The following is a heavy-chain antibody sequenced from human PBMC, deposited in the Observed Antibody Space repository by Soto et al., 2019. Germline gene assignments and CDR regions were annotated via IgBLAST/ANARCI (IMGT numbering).Heavy chain of an antibody. CDR1: GFTFSSYA. D-gene: IGHD3-3*01. Sequence: EVQLLESGGGFIQPGGSLRLSCTASGFTFSSYAMSWVRQAPGKGLEWVSSINGGGGTTNYADSVKGRFTISRDNSKNTLYLQMNSLRAEDTAVYYCAKDGRFLEWLLYLDYFDYWGQGTLVTVSS. J-gene: IGHJ4*02. CDR3: AKDGRFLEWLLYLDYFDY. CDR2: INGGGGTT. V-gene: IGHV3-23*01.